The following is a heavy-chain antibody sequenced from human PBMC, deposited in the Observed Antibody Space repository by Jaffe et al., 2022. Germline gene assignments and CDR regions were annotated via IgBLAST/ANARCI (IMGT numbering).Heavy chain of an antibody. Sequence: QVQLVQSGAEVKKPGASVKVSCKASGYTFSGYYIHWVRQAPGQGLEWVGIINCNGGSTNYAQKFQGRVTVTRDTSTSTVYMELSSLRSEDTAVYYCARRQVGDTVSEDYWGQGTLVTVSS. CDR2: INCNGGST. D-gene: IGHD1-26*01. CDR1: GYTFSGYY. CDR3: ARRQVGDTVSEDY. J-gene: IGHJ4*02. V-gene: IGHV1-46*01.